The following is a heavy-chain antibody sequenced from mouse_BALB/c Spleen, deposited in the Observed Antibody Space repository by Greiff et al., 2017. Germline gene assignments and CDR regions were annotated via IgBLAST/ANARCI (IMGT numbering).Heavy chain of an antibody. CDR2: ISNGGGST. Sequence: EVQLQESGGGLVQPGGSLKLSCAASGFTFSSYTMSWVRQTPEKRLEWVAYISNGGGSTYYPDTVKGRFTISRDNAKNTLYLQMSSLKSEDTAMYYCARHRDYGSSYAMDYWGQGTSVTVSS. CDR3: ARHRDYGSSYAMDY. V-gene: IGHV5-12-2*01. J-gene: IGHJ4*01. CDR1: GFTFSSYT. D-gene: IGHD1-1*01.